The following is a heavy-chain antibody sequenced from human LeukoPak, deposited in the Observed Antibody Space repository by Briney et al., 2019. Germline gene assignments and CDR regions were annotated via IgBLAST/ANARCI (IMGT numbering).Heavy chain of an antibody. V-gene: IGHV4-39*07. D-gene: IGHD2-2*01. CDR1: GGSISSGGYY. J-gene: IGHJ6*02. CDR2: INHSGST. Sequence: SETLSLTCTVSGGSISSGGYYWSWIRQPPGKGLEWIGEINHSGSTNYNPSLKSRVTISVDTSKNQFSLKLSSVTAADTAVYYCARVPAAYYYGMDVWGQGTTVTVSS. CDR3: ARVPAAYYYGMDV.